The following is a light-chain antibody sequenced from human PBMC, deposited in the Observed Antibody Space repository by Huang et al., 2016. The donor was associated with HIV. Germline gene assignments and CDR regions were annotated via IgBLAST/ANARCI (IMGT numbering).Light chain of an antibody. CDR1: QSVSSS. CDR3: QQRSNWPLFT. V-gene: IGKV3-11*01. CDR2: DTS. J-gene: IGKJ3*01. Sequence: EIVLTQSPATLSLSPGERATLSCQASQSVSSSLAWYQQKPGQAPRLLIYDTSNRAPSIPARLSGSESGTDFTLTISSLEPEDFAVYYCQQRSNWPLFTFGPGTKVDIK.